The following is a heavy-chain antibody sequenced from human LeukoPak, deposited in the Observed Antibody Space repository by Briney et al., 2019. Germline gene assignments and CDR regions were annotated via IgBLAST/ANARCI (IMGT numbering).Heavy chain of an antibody. Sequence: ASVKVSCKASGYTFTGYYMHWVRQAAGQGREGMGWINPNRGGTNYAQKFQGTVTMTRDTSISTAYMELSRLRSDDTAVYYCARGRYRTPSRIAAADWFDPWGQGTLVTVSS. CDR1: GYTFTGYY. D-gene: IGHD6-13*01. CDR3: ARGRYRTPSRIAAADWFDP. V-gene: IGHV1-2*02. J-gene: IGHJ5*02. CDR2: INPNRGGT.